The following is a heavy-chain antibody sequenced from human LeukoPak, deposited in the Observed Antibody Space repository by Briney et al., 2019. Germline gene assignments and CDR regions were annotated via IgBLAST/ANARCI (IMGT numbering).Heavy chain of an antibody. J-gene: IGHJ3*02. V-gene: IGHV3-30-3*01. D-gene: IGHD4-23*01. CDR1: GFTFSSYA. Sequence: GGSLRLSCAASGFTFSSYAMHWVSQAPGKGLEWVAVISYDGSNKYYADSVKGRFTISRDNAKNSLYLQMNSLRVEDTALYYCARVRSVGGNPHAFNIWGQGTMVTVSS. CDR2: ISYDGSNK. CDR3: ARVRSVGGNPHAFNI.